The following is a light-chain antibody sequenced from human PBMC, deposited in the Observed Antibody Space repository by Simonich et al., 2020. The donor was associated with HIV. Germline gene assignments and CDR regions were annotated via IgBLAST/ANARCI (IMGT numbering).Light chain of an antibody. CDR1: QSVLNSSNNKNY. V-gene: IGKV4-1*01. J-gene: IGKJ1*01. CDR3: QQYYSTPRT. Sequence: DIVMTQSPDSLAVSLGERATINFKSSQSVLNSSNNKNYLVWYQQKPGQPPKLLIYWASTRESGVPDRFSGSGSGTDFTLTISSLQAEDVAVYYCQQYYSTPRTFGQGTKVEIK. CDR2: WAS.